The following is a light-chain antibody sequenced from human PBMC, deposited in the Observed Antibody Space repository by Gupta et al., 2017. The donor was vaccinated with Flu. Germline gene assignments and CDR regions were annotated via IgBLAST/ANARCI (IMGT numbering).Light chain of an antibody. V-gene: IGLV6-57*01. CDR3: QSYEV. CDR2: EDD. Sequence: NFLLTQPHSVSGSPGKTITISCTRSSGSIGLNYVQWYQQRPGTSPKNVIYEDDQRASGVPDRFSGSIDRSSNSASLTISGLMTEDEADYYCQSYEVFGGGTKLTVI. CDR1: SGSIGLNY. J-gene: IGLJ2*01.